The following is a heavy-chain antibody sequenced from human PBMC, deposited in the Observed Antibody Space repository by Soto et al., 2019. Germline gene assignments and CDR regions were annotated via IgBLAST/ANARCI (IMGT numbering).Heavy chain of an antibody. D-gene: IGHD3-9*01. V-gene: IGHV4-59*12. Sequence: SETLSLTCTVSGGSISGYYWSWIRQPPGKGLEWIGYIYYSGSTNYNPSLKSRVTISVDTSKNQFSLKLTSVTAADTAVYYCARGTDTWFFALWGRGTLVTVSS. J-gene: IGHJ2*01. CDR2: IYYSGST. CDR3: ARGTDTWFFAL. CDR1: GGSISGYY.